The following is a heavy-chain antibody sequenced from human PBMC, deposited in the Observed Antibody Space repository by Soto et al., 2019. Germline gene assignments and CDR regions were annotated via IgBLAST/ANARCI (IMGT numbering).Heavy chain of an antibody. Sequence: ASVKVSCKASGYTFTSYGISWVRQAPGQGLEWMGWISAYNGNTNYAQKLQGRVTMTTDTSTSTAYMELRSLRSDDTAVYYCARDGSLYDFWSGYYSGYYYGMDVWGQGTTVTVSS. V-gene: IGHV1-18*01. CDR2: ISAYNGNT. CDR1: GYTFTSYG. D-gene: IGHD3-3*01. J-gene: IGHJ6*02. CDR3: ARDGSLYDFWSGYYSGYYYGMDV.